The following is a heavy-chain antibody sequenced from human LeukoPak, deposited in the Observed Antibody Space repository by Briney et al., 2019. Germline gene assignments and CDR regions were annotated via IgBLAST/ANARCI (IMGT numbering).Heavy chain of an antibody. CDR3: ARDLAAGILWFDP. Sequence: GGTLRLSCAASGFTLSSYAMNWVREAPRKGREEVSYISSTTGTIYYANSVKGRFTISRDSARTSLYLQMNSLRAEDTAVYYCARDLAAGILWFDPWGQGILVTVSS. V-gene: IGHV3-48*04. D-gene: IGHD6-13*01. CDR2: ISSTTGTI. J-gene: IGHJ5*02. CDR1: GFTLSSYA.